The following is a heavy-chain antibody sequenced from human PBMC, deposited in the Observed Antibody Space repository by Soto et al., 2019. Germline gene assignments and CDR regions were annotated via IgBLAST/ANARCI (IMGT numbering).Heavy chain of an antibody. CDR3: AKGRGIADRPVLQWDY. CDR2: ISGSGGST. Sequence: PVGSLRLSCAASGFTFSSYAMSWVRQAPGKGLEWVSAISGSGGSTYYADSVKGRFTISRDNSKNTLYLQMNSLRAEDTAVYYCAKGRGIADRPVLQWDYWGHGPLVTVSS. J-gene: IGHJ4*01. V-gene: IGHV3-23*01. CDR1: GFTFSSYA. D-gene: IGHD6-6*01.